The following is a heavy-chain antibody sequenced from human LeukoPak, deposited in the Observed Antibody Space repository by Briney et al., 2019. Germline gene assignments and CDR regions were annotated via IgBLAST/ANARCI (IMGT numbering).Heavy chain of an antibody. CDR1: GFTFSRYA. J-gene: IGHJ4*02. Sequence: GRSLRLSCVASGFTFSRYAMHWVRRAPGKGLEWVTFISYDGTNKYYADSVKGRFTISRDNSRNTLFLQVNSLRAEDTAVYYCARAERNAGVFDYWGQGTLVTVSS. CDR2: ISYDGTNK. V-gene: IGHV3-30-3*01. CDR3: ARAERNAGVFDY. D-gene: IGHD3-3*01.